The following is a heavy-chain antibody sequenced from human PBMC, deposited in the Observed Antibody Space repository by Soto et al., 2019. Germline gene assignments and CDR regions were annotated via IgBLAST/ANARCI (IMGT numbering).Heavy chain of an antibody. D-gene: IGHD5-12*01. J-gene: IGHJ4*02. V-gene: IGHV4-39*01. CDR3: ARRYTSRDGDYFDY. CDR1: GGSISSSGYY. CDR2: IYYSGRN. Sequence: QLQLQESGPGLVKPSETLSLTCIVPGGSISSSGYYWGWVRQPPGKGLQWIGSIYYSGRNNYNPSLRSRVTIFVDTSKNQFSLKLSSVTAADTAVYFCARRYTSRDGDYFDYWGQGTLVTVSS.